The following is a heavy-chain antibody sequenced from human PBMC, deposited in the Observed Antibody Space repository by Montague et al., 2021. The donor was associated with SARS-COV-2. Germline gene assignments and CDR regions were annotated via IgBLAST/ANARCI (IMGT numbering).Heavy chain of an antibody. J-gene: IGHJ6*02. CDR2: IYYTGTT. V-gene: IGHV4-31*03. CDR3: ARGLPYQMVAGAIPNYSIDF. CDR1: GASISSGGLY. D-gene: IGHD2-15*01. Sequence: TLSLTCTVSGASISSGGLYWSWPRQHPRKGLEWIGIIYYTGTTYHNPSLTSRLTISIDTSKNQFSLKLSSVTAADTAVYYCARGLPYQMVAGAIPNYSIDFWGQGLTVAVSS.